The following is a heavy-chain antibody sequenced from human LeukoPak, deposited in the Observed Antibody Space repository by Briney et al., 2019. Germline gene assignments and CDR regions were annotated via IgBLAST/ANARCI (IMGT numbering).Heavy chain of an antibody. CDR1: GFTLSKSV. D-gene: IGHD1-26*01. CDR3: ARVGSWDAFDI. Sequence: PGGSLRLSCAACGFTLSKSVMHWVRQAPGKGGEYVSAITSNGDRTYYANSVKGRFTISRDNSKNTLYLQMGSLRAEDMAVYYCARVGSWDAFDIWGQGTMVTVSS. J-gene: IGHJ3*02. CDR2: ITSNGDRT. V-gene: IGHV3-64*01.